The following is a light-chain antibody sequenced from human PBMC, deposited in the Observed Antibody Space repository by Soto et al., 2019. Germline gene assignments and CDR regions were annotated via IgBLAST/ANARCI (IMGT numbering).Light chain of an antibody. J-gene: IGKJ4*01. CDR3: QQRSIWPPLT. V-gene: IGKV3-11*01. CDR1: QSVDTY. CDR2: DAS. Sequence: EIVLTQSPATLSLSPGERATLSCRASQSVDTYLAWYQQKPGQAPRLLIYDASNRATGIPARFSGSGSGTDFTLTISSLEPEDFALYYCQQRSIWPPLTFGGGTKVEIK.